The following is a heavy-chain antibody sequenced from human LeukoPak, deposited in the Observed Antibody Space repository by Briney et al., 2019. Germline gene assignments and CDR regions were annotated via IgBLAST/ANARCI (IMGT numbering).Heavy chain of an antibody. J-gene: IGHJ4*02. D-gene: IGHD5-24*01. Sequence: PSETLSLTCTVSGGSISSYYWGWIRQPPGKGLEWIGYIYYSGSTNYNPSLKSRVAISVDTSKNQFSLKLSSVTAADTAVYYCAASRWPALPSHWGQGTLVTVSS. CDR2: IYYSGST. CDR1: GGSISSYY. CDR3: AASRWPALPSH. V-gene: IGHV4-59*08.